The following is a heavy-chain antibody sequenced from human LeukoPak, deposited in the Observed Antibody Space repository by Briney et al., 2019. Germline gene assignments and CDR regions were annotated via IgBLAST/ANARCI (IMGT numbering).Heavy chain of an antibody. CDR1: GFTFSSYA. V-gene: IGHV3-23*01. D-gene: IGHD3-22*01. Sequence: PGGSLRLSCAASGFTFSSYAMSWVRQAPGKGLEWVSAISGSGGSTYYADSVKGRFTISRDNSKNTLYLQMNSLRAEDTAVYYCAKDYYDSSGYLLIFDYWGQGTLVTVSS. J-gene: IGHJ4*02. CDR3: AKDYYDSSGYLLIFDY. CDR2: ISGSGGST.